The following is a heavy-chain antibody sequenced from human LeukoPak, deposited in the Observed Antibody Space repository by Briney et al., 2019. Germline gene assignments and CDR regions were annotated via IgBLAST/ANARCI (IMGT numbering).Heavy chain of an antibody. V-gene: IGHV3-66*04. CDR1: GFTVSSNY. CDR3: ARPRSTTVTHDAFDI. Sequence: GGSLRLSCAASGFTVSSNYMSWVRQAPGKGLEWVSVIYSGGSTYYADSVKGRFTISRDNSKNTLYLQMNSLRAEDTAVYYCARPRSTTVTHDAFDIWGQGTMVTVSS. CDR2: IYSGGST. J-gene: IGHJ3*02. D-gene: IGHD4-17*01.